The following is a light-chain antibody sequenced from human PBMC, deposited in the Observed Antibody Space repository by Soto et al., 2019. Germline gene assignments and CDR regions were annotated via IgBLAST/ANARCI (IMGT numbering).Light chain of an antibody. J-gene: IGLJ2*01. CDR3: HVWDSSSDHVG. CDR2: DDS. CDR1: NIGGKS. Sequence: SYELTQPPSVSVAPGQTASITCGGNNIGGKSVNWYQQKPGQAPVVVVYDDSDRPSGIPERFSGSNSAHTATLTISRVEAGDEADYYCHVWDSSSDHVGFGGGTKVTVL. V-gene: IGLV3-21*02.